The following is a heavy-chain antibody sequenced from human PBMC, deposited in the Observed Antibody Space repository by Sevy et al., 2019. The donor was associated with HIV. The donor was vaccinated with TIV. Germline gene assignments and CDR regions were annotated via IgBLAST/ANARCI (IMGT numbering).Heavy chain of an antibody. J-gene: IGHJ4*02. CDR3: ARDLFSGGNAVYGY. Sequence: GGSLRLSCATSGFTFNVYSMYWVRQAPGKGLEWVSSINAISSNIYYADSVKGRFTISRDNAENSLYLQMNSVRAEDTAVYYCARDLFSGGNAVYGYWGQGTLVTVSS. D-gene: IGHD2-15*01. CDR2: INAISSNI. CDR1: GFTFNVYS. V-gene: IGHV3-21*01.